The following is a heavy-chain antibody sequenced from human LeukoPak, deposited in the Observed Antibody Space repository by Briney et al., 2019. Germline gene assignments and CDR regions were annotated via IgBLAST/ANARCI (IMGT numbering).Heavy chain of an antibody. J-gene: IGHJ4*02. D-gene: IGHD3-9*01. CDR1: GFTFSSYA. V-gene: IGHV3-23*01. Sequence: GGSLRLSCAASGFTFSSYAMSWVRQAPGKGLEWVSAISGSGGSTYYADSVKGRFTISRDNSKNTLYLQMNSLRAEDTAVYYCANGPEGRGLRYFDWLYVDYWGQGTLVTVSS. CDR3: ANGPEGRGLRYFDWLYVDY. CDR2: ISGSGGST.